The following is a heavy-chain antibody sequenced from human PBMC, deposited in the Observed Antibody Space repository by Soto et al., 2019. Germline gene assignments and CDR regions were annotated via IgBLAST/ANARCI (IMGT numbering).Heavy chain of an antibody. V-gene: IGHV1-8*01. CDR3: ARSDGYHFNWLDS. Sequence: QVQLVQSGAEVKTPGATLNVSCKASGYTFASYDMNWVRQAPGQGLEWMGWMNPNSNNTGYAQKFQGRLTMTRDIALSIAHMELSSLRNEDTAVYYCARSDGYHFNWLDSWGQGTLVTVSA. D-gene: IGHD2-21*01. J-gene: IGHJ5*01. CDR1: GYTFASYD. CDR2: MNPNSNNT.